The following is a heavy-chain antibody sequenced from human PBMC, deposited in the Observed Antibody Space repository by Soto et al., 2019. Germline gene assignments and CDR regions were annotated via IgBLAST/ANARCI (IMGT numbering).Heavy chain of an antibody. CDR1: TYNFSNYW. Sequence: EVQLVESGGGMVQPGGSLRLSCVGGPTYNFSNYWMSWVRQVPGRGLEWVANMNQDGTKKYYVGTVKGRFTISRDNAKKSAFLQMNSLRVDDTAVYYCAHLSGEWGRGSLVAVSS. J-gene: IGHJ4*02. D-gene: IGHD3-10*01. CDR3: AHLSGE. V-gene: IGHV3-7*01. CDR2: MNQDGTKK.